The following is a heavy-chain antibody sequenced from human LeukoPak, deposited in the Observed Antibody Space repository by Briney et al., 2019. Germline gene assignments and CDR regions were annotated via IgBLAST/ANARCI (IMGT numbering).Heavy chain of an antibody. D-gene: IGHD1-26*01. CDR2: IWYDGSNK. V-gene: IGHV3-33*01. Sequence: PGGSLRLSCAASGFTFSSYGMHWVRQAPGKGLEWVAVIWYDGSNKYYADSVKGRFTISRDNSKNTLYLQMNSLRAEDTAVYWCAREGSQWEPLRIYYYYYGMDVWGQGTTVTVSS. J-gene: IGHJ6*02. CDR1: GFTFSSYG. CDR3: AREGSQWEPLRIYYYYYGMDV.